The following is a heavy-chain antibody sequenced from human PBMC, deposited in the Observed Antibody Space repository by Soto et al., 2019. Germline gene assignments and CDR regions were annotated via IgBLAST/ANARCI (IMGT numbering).Heavy chain of an antibody. CDR1: GGSISSSSYY. CDR2: IYYSGST. D-gene: IGHD2-8*01. Sequence: PSETLSLTCTVSGGSISSSSYYWGWIRQPPGKGLEWIGSIYYSGSTYYNPSLKSRVTISVDTSKNQFSLKLSSVTAADTAVYYCASQPIVLLLRGDWFDPWGQGTLVTVSS. CDR3: ASQPIVLLLRGDWFDP. J-gene: IGHJ5*02. V-gene: IGHV4-39*01.